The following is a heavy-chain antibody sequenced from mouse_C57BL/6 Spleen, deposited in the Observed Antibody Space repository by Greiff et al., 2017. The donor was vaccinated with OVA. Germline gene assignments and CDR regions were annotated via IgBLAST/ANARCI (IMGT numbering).Heavy chain of an antibody. D-gene: IGHD1-1*01. V-gene: IGHV3-6*01. J-gene: IGHJ1*03. CDR2: ISDDGSN. CDR3: ARAGYGSSYVWWYFDV. CDR1: GYSITSGYY. Sequence: EVQLVESGPGLVKPSQSLSLTCSVTGYSITSGYYWNWIRQFPGNKLEWMGYISDDGSNNYNPSLKNRISITRDTSKNQFFLKLNSVTTEDTATYYCARAGYGSSYVWWYFDVWGTGTTVTVSS.